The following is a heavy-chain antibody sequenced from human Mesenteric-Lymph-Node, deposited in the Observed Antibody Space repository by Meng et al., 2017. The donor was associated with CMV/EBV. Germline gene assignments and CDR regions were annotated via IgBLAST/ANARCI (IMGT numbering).Heavy chain of an antibody. J-gene: IGHJ6*02. CDR3: ARDKLYYDYVWGSYRYDYYYYGMDV. CDR1: GFTVSSNY. V-gene: IGHV3-7*01. D-gene: IGHD3-16*02. CDR2: IKQDGSEK. Sequence: GESLKISCAASGFTVSSNYMSWVRQAPGKGLEWVANIKQDGSEKYYVDSVKGRFTISRDNAKNSLYLQMNSLRAEDTAVYYCARDKLYYDYVWGSYRYDYYYYGMDVWGQGTTVTVSS.